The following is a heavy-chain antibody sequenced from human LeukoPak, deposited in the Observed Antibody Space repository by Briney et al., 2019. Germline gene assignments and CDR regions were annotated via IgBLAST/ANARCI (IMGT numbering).Heavy chain of an antibody. V-gene: IGHV3-48*03. Sequence: GGSLRLSCAASGFTFSSYDMNWVRQAPGKGLEWVSYIRSSGITIFYADSVKGRFTISRDNAKNSLYLQMNSLRSEDTALYYCARDQYGSGDGYYMDLWGKGTTVTISS. J-gene: IGHJ6*03. CDR3: ARDQYGSGDGYYMDL. CDR2: IRSSGITI. CDR1: GFTFSSYD. D-gene: IGHD3-10*01.